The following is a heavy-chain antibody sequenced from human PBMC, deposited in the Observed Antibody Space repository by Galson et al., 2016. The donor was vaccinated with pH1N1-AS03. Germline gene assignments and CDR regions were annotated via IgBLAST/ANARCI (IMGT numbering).Heavy chain of an antibody. CDR1: GGTFNSYA. J-gene: IGHJ3*02. Sequence: SVKVSCKASGGTFNSYAISWVRQAPGQGLEWMGGIIPIFGTVNFAQRFQGRLTITADESTSTAYVDLSSLRSDDTAVDYCAREGHSGRYRTDAFDIWGQGTMVTGSS. V-gene: IGHV1-69*13. CDR2: IIPIFGTV. D-gene: IGHD1-26*01. CDR3: AREGHSGRYRTDAFDI.